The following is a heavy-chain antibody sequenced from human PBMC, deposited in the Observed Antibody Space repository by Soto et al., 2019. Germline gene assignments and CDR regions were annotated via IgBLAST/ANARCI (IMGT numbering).Heavy chain of an antibody. D-gene: IGHD5-12*01. V-gene: IGHV4-59*01. J-gene: IGHJ5*02. CDR3: ARRRDGYTGVWFDP. Sequence: ASETLSLTCTVSGAPMSAYYWTWIRQPPGKGLEWIGHISYTGSTNYNPSLKSRVTISLDTSKNQFSLNLTSVTAADAAVYYCARRRDGYTGVWFDPWGQGTLVTVSS. CDR1: GAPMSAYY. CDR2: ISYTGST.